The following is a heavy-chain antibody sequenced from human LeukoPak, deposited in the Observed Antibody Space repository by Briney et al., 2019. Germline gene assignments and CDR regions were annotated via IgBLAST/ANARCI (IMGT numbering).Heavy chain of an antibody. CDR1: GFTFSSYG. CDR3: AKDRKLGPADYYFDF. J-gene: IGHJ4*02. D-gene: IGHD7-27*01. Sequence: GGSLRLSCAASGFTFSSYGMHWVRQAPGKGLEWVGVIANDGRDKKYADSVKGRFTISRDNSKNTLYLQMNSLRAEDTAVYYCAKDRKLGPADYYFDFWGQGTLVTVAS. CDR2: IANDGRDK. V-gene: IGHV3-30*18.